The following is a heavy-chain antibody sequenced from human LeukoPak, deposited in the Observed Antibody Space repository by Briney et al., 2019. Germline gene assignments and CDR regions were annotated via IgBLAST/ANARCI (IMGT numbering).Heavy chain of an antibody. J-gene: IGHJ5*02. Sequence: ASVKVSCKASGYTFTSYAMHWVRQAPGQRLEWMGWINAGNGNTKYSQKFQGRVTITRDTSASTAYMELSSLRSEDTAVYYCARVDYGDYEAHNWIDPWGQGTLVTVSS. CDR3: ARVDYGDYEAHNWIDP. V-gene: IGHV1-3*01. CDR1: GYTFTSYA. CDR2: INAGNGNT. D-gene: IGHD4-17*01.